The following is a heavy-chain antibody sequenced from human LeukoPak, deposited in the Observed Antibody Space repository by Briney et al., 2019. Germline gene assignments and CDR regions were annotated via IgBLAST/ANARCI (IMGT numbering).Heavy chain of an antibody. CDR3: ATTRPRYSGSYYLSPYY. CDR1: GGTFSSYA. CDR2: IIPILGIA. D-gene: IGHD1-26*01. Sequence: SVTVSCKASGGTFSSYAISWVRQAPGQGLEWMGRIIPILGIANYAQKFQGRVTMTEDTSTDTAYMELSSLRSEDTAVYYCATTRPRYSGSYYLSPYYWGQGTLVTVSS. V-gene: IGHV1-69*04. J-gene: IGHJ4*02.